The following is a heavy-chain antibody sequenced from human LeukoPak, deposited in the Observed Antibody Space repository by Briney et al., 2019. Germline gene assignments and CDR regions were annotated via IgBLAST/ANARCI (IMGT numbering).Heavy chain of an antibody. D-gene: IGHD4-17*01. Sequence: PGGSLRLSCAASGFTFSSYAMHWVRQAPGKGLEWVAVISYDGSNKYYADSVKGRFTISRDNSKNTLYLQMNSLRAEDTAVYYCARDYGDYVPYYWGQGTLVTVSS. CDR1: GFTFSSYA. CDR2: ISYDGSNK. V-gene: IGHV3-30-3*01. CDR3: ARDYGDYVPYY. J-gene: IGHJ4*02.